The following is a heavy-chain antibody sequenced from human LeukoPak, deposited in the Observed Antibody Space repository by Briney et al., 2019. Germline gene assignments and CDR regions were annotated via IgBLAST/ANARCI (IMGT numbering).Heavy chain of an antibody. CDR1: GGSISSSSYY. CDR2: IYYSGST. V-gene: IGHV4-39*01. CDR3: ARGEGVHFDY. J-gene: IGHJ4*02. Sequence: SETLSLTCTVSGGSISSSSYYWGWICQPPGKGLEWIGSIYYSGSTHYNPSLKSRVTISVDTSKNQFSLKLSSVTAADTAVYYCARGEGVHFDYWGQGTLVTVSS. D-gene: IGHD3-10*01.